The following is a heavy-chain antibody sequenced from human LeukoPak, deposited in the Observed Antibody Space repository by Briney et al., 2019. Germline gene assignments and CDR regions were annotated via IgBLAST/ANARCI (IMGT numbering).Heavy chain of an antibody. V-gene: IGHV1-69*01. CDR3: ARDGLGSGWYGDWFDP. CDR1: GGTFSSYA. CDR2: IIPIFGTA. D-gene: IGHD6-19*01. J-gene: IGHJ5*02. Sequence: SVKVSCKASGGTFSSYAISWVRQAPGQGLEWMGGIIPIFGTANYAQKFQGRVTINADESTSTAYMELSSLRSEDTAVYYCARDGLGSGWYGDWFDPWGQGTLVTVSS.